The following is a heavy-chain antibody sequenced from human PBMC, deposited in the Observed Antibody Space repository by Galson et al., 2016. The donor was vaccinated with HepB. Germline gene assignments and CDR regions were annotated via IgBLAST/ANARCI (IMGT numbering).Heavy chain of an antibody. Sequence: QSGAEVKKPGESLKISCKGSEYSFTNYWIAWVRQIPGRGLEWMGIIYPGDSDTRYSPSFQGQVTIPADKSINTAYLQWNSLKASDTAMYYCARHRKYYYGSGSFIIDYTFDIWGQGTMVTVSS. CDR3: ARHRKYYYGSGSFIIDYTFDI. J-gene: IGHJ3*02. CDR1: EYSFTNYW. V-gene: IGHV5-51*01. CDR2: IYPGDSDT. D-gene: IGHD3-10*01.